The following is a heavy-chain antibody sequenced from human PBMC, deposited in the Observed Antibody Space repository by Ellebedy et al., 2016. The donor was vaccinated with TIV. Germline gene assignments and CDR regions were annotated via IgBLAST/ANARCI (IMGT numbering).Heavy chain of an antibody. Sequence: SETLSLTCAVYGGSFSGYYWSWIRQPPGKGLEWIGEINHSGSTNYNPSLKSRVTISVDTSKNQFSLKLSSVTAADTAVYFCASGREGFLTGQSPKRYYYGMDVWGQGTTVTVSS. CDR3: ASGREGFLTGQSPKRYYYGMDV. J-gene: IGHJ6*02. V-gene: IGHV4-34*01. D-gene: IGHD3-9*01. CDR2: INHSGST. CDR1: GGSFSGYY.